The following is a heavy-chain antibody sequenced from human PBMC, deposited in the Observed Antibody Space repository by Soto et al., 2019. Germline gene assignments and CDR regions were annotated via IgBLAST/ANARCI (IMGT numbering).Heavy chain of an antibody. J-gene: IGHJ4*02. CDR2: ISSSSSYI. D-gene: IGHD3-22*01. V-gene: IGHV3-21*01. CDR3: ARGAYYYDSSGLSY. CDR1: GFTFSSYS. Sequence: PGGSLRLSCAASGFTFSSYSMNWVRQAPGKGLEWASSISSSSSYIYYADSVKGRFTISRDNAKNSLYLQMNSLRAEDTAVYYCARGAYYYDSSGLSYWGQGTLVTVSS.